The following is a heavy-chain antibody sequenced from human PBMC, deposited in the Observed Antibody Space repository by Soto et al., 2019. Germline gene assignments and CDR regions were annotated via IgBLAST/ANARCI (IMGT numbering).Heavy chain of an antibody. Sequence: SETLSLTCTVSGGSISSYYWSWIRQPPGNGLEWIGYFYYSGTTDYNPSLKSRVIISINTSKNQFSLKLSSVTAADTAFYYCAGGYAPATFDSWGQGTLVTVPS. CDR2: FYYSGTT. V-gene: IGHV4-59*08. J-gene: IGHJ4*02. CDR1: GGSISSYY. CDR3: AGGYAPATFDS. D-gene: IGHD2-2*01.